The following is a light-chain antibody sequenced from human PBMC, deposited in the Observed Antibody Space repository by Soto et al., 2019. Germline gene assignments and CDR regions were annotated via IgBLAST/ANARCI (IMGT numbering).Light chain of an antibody. CDR1: KLGDKY. CDR2: QVS. CDR3: QAWDRSTGV. J-gene: IGLJ2*01. V-gene: IGLV3-1*01. Sequence: SYELTQPPSVSVSHGQTASITCSGDKLGDKYACWYQQKPGQSPVLVIYQVSKRPSGIPERFSGSNSGNTATLTISGTQAMDEADYYCQAWDRSTGVFGGGTKLTV.